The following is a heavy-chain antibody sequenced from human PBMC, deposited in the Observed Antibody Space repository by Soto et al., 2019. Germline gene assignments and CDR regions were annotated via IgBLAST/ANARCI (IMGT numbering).Heavy chain of an antibody. J-gene: IGHJ6*02. V-gene: IGHV3-48*02. CDR3: ARESGVWFGELTAGHYYYYGMDV. CDR2: ISSSSSTI. CDR1: GFTFSSYS. Sequence: EVQLVESGGGLVQPGGSLRLSCAASGFTFSSYSMNWVRQAPGKGLEWVSYISSSSSTIYYADSVKGRFTISRDNAKNSLYLQMNSLRDEDTAVYYCARESGVWFGELTAGHYYYYGMDVWGQGTTVTVSS. D-gene: IGHD3-10*01.